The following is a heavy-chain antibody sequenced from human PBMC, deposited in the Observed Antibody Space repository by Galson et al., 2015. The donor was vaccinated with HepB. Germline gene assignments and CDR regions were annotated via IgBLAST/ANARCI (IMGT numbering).Heavy chain of an antibody. CDR2: ISSSSSYT. CDR3: ATSAGGDFWSGSNYFDY. D-gene: IGHD3-3*01. J-gene: IGHJ4*02. CDR1: GFTFSDYY. V-gene: IGHV3-11*06. Sequence: SLRLSCAASGFTFSDYYMSWIRQAPGKGLEWVSYISSSSSYTNYADSVKGRFTISRDNAKNSLYLQMNSLGAEDTAVYYCATSAGGDFWSGSNYFDYWGQGTLVTVSS.